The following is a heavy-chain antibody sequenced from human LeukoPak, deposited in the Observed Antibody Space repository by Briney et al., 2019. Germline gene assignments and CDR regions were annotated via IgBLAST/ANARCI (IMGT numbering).Heavy chain of an antibody. CDR3: ARVTGYGGDSLHY. J-gene: IGHJ4*02. CDR2: INHRENS. V-gene: IGHV4-34*01. Sequence: SETRSLTCSVDGGSITGYYWTWIRQAPGKGPEWIGEINHRENSNYNPSLKSRVTLSIDTSKKQFSLHLTSLTAADTAVYYCARVTGYGGDSLHYWGQGTLVTISS. CDR1: GGSITGYY. D-gene: IGHD4-23*01.